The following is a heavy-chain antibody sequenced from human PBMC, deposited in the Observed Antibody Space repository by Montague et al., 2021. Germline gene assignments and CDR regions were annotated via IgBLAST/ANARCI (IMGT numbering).Heavy chain of an antibody. CDR2: IYDSGTT. Sequence: SETLSLTCTVTGGSISEFYWSWIRQSPEKGLEWIGYIYDSGTTNYNPSLKSRVTISADTSMNQFSLNLRSVTAADTAVYYCARDTTTDGFDIWGQGTMVTVSS. D-gene: IGHD1-1*01. CDR1: GGSISEFY. V-gene: IGHV4-59*01. CDR3: ARDTTTDGFDI. J-gene: IGHJ3*02.